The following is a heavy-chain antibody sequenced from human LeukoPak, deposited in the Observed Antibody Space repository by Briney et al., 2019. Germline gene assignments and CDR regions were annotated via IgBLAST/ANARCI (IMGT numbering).Heavy chain of an antibody. V-gene: IGHV4-59*01. CDR3: ARGLLDGYTHPAAFDI. CDR2: IYYSGST. D-gene: IGHD5-24*01. J-gene: IGHJ3*02. CDR1: GGYISSYY. Sequence: PSETLSLTCTVSGGYISSYYWSWLRQPPGKGLEGIGYIYYSGSTNYNPSLKSRVTISVDTSKNQFSLQLSSVTAADTAVYYCARGLLDGYTHPAAFDIWGQGTMVTVSS.